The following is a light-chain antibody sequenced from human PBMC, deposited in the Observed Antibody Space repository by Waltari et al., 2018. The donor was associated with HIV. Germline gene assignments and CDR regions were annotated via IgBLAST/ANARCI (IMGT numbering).Light chain of an antibody. V-gene: IGLV2-14*01. CDR1: STDIGGYNY. Sequence: QSALTQPASVSGSPGQSITISCSGTSTDIGGYNYVSWYQHHPGNATQLIMYEVTKRTSGVANLFSASKSGTTAPVTISGLQAEDEADYYCTSYTTSSTRVFGGGTKLTVL. J-gene: IGLJ3*02. CDR2: EVT. CDR3: TSYTTSSTRV.